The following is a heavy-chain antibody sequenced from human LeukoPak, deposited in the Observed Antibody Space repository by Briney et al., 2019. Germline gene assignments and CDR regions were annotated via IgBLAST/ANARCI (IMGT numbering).Heavy chain of an antibody. V-gene: IGHV3-48*03. CDR3: ARERTTIVSGTTIGAY. D-gene: IGHD2/OR15-2a*01. Sequence: GGSLRLSCAASGFTFSSYEMNWVRQAPGKGLEWVSYISSSGSTIYYADSVKGRFTISRDDAKNSLYLQMNSLTADDTAVYYCARERTTIVSGTTIGAYWGQGTLVTVSS. J-gene: IGHJ4*02. CDR1: GFTFSSYE. CDR2: ISSSGSTI.